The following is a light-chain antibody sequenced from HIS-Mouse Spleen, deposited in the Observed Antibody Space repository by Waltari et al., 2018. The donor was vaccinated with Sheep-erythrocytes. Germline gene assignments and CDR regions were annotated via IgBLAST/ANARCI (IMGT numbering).Light chain of an antibody. CDR1: SSDVGGSNY. J-gene: IGLJ1*01. CDR2: EVS. Sequence: QSALTQPRSVSGSPGQSVTISCTGTSSDVGGSNYVSWYQQHPGKAPKHMIYEVSKRPSGVPDRFSGSKSGNTASLTISGLQAEDEADYYCCSYAGSYNHVFATGTKVTVL. V-gene: IGLV2-11*01. CDR3: CSYAGSYNHV.